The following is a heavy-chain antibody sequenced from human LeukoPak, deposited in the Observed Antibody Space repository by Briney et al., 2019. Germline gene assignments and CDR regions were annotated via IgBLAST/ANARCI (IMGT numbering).Heavy chain of an antibody. D-gene: IGHD3-10*01. J-gene: IGHJ4*02. Sequence: GESLKISCKGSGYSFTNYWIGWVRQMPGKGLEWMGIIYPTDSDTKYSPFFQGQVTISVDKSISTAYLQWSSLKASDTAMYYCARLILNYGWDWGQGTLVTVSS. CDR2: IYPTDSDT. CDR1: GYSFTNYW. CDR3: ARLILNYGWD. V-gene: IGHV5-51*01.